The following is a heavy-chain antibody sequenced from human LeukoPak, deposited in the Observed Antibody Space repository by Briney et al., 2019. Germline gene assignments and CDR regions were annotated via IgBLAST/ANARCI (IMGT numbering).Heavy chain of an antibody. D-gene: IGHD6-13*01. J-gene: IGHJ4*02. CDR2: ISSSGSTI. CDR3: ARGARYSSSWLHYFDY. CDR1: GFTFSDYY. Sequence: GGSLRLSCAASGFTFSDYYMSWIRQAPGKGLEWVSYISSSGSTIYYADSVKGRFTISRDNAKNSLYLQMNSLRAEETAGYYCARGARYSSSWLHYFDYWGQGTLVTVSS. V-gene: IGHV3-11*01.